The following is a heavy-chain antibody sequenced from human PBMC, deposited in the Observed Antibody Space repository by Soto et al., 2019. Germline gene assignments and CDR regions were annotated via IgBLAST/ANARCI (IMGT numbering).Heavy chain of an antibody. CDR1: GYTFTNYA. D-gene: IGHD3-22*01. J-gene: IGHJ4*02. CDR2: INAGNGNT. Sequence: QVQLVQSGAEVKKPGASVKVACKASGYTFTNYAMHWVRQAPGQRLEWMGWINAGNGNTKYSQPFQRRVTITRDTAASTAYMELSSLRSEDTAVYYCARSSGYYYLEYWGQGTLVTVSS. V-gene: IGHV1-3*01. CDR3: ARSSGYYYLEY.